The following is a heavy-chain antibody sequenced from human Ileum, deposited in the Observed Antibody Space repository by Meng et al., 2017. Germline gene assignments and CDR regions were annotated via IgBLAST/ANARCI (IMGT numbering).Heavy chain of an antibody. CDR2: INPSGGRT. CDR3: ARDYDILTGSWYYFDY. CDR1: GYTFTSYY. Sequence: ASVKVSCKASGYTFTSYYMHWVRQAPGQGLEWMGIINPSGGRTSYPQKFQGRVTMTRDTSTSTVYMELSSLRSEDTAMYYCARDYDILTGSWYYFDYWGQGTPVTVSS. D-gene: IGHD3-9*01. V-gene: IGHV1-46*01. J-gene: IGHJ4*01.